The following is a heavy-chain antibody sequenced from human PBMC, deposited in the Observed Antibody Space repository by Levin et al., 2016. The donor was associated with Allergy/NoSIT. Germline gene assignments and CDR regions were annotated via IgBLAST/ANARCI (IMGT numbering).Heavy chain of an antibody. J-gene: IGHJ4*02. CDR3: ARLPGGVTLGYFDS. V-gene: IGHV4-39*01. CDR1: GGSISNSNYY. D-gene: IGHD2-8*01. Sequence: SETLSLTCTVSGGSISNSNYYWGWIRQPPGKGLEWIGSIYFSGSTYYNPSLKSRVTISVDTSKNQSSLKLSSVTAADTAVYYCARLPGGVTLGYFDSWGQGTLVTVSS. CDR2: IYFSGST.